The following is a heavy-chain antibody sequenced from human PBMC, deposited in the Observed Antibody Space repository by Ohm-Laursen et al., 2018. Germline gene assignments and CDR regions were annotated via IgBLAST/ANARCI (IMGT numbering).Heavy chain of an antibody. CDR2: ISAYNGDT. CDR1: GYTFTDYN. J-gene: IGHJ3*02. Sequence: ASVKASCKVSGYTFTDYNIHWVRQAPGQGLEWMGWISAYNGDTNYAQKLQGRVTMTTDTSTNTAYMEVRSLRSDDTAVYYCAREIGAGAFDIWGQGTMVTVSS. D-gene: IGHD3-3*01. CDR3: AREIGAGAFDI. V-gene: IGHV1-18*04.